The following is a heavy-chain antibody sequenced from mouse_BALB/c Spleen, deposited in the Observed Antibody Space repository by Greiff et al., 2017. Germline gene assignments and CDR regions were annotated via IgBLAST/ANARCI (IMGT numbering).Heavy chain of an antibody. J-gene: IGHJ4*01. D-gene: IGHD2-12*01. V-gene: IGHV1-7*01. CDR3: ARGGTTRVDYYAMDY. CDR2: INPSTGYT. CDR1: GYTFTSYW. Sequence: QVQLQQSGAELAKPGASVKMSCKASGYTFTSYWMHWVKQRPGQGLEWIGYINPSTGYTEYNQKFKDKATLTADKSSSTAYMQLSSLTSEDSAVYYCARGGTTRVDYYAMDYWGQGTSVTVSS.